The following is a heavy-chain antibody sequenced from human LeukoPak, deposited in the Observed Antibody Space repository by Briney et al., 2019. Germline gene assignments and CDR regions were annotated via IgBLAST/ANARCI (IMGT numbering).Heavy chain of an antibody. J-gene: IGHJ5*02. Sequence: GGSLRLSCAASGFTFSSYAMSWVRQAPGKGPEWVSVLSVSGGYTYYADSVKGRFTISRDNSKNTLYLQMNSLRAEDTAVYYCAKRSETGADWFDPWGQGTLVTVSS. CDR2: LSVSGGYT. D-gene: IGHD3-10*01. CDR3: AKRSETGADWFDP. CDR1: GFTFSSYA. V-gene: IGHV3-23*01.